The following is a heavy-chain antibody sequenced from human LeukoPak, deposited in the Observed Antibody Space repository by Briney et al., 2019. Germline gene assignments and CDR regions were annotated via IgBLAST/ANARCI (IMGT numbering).Heavy chain of an antibody. V-gene: IGHV3-48*01. CDR1: GFTFSSYR. CDR3: ARAWSGSSWPSDY. CDR2: ISSSGSTI. D-gene: IGHD6-13*01. J-gene: IGHJ4*02. Sequence: GGSLRLSCAASGFTFSSYRMSWVRQAPGKGLEWVSYISSSGSTIHYVDSVKGRFTISRDNAKNSLYSQMNSLRAEDTAVYYCARAWSGSSWPSDYWGQGTLVTVSS.